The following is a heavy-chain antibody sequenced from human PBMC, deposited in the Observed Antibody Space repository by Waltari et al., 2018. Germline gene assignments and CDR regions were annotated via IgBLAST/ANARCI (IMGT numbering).Heavy chain of an antibody. J-gene: IGHJ4*02. D-gene: IGHD2-15*01. CDR3: ARWDSGAPVN. CDR2: TKNKGQRYAT. Sequence: EVQLVESGGGLVQPGGSMRLSCAASGSTFSDHYMDWVRQAPGKGLEWVGRTKNKGQRYATEYAASVKGRFTISRDDSKSSLYLQMNSLKTEDTAVYYCARWDSGAPVNWGQGVLVTVSS. V-gene: IGHV3-72*01. CDR1: GSTFSDHY.